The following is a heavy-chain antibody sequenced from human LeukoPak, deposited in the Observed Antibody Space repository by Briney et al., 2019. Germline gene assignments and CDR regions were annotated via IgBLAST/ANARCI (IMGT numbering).Heavy chain of an antibody. CDR1: GFTFSSYS. D-gene: IGHD4-17*01. Sequence: GGSLRLSCAASGFTFSSYSMNWVRQAPGKGLEWVSSISSSSSYIYYADSVKGRFTISRDNAKNSLYLQMNSLRAEDTAVYYCARDGYSVFQNFVYGDYFGSGGADYMDVWGKGTTVTVSS. CDR3: ARDGYSVFQNFVYGDYFGSGGADYMDV. J-gene: IGHJ6*03. V-gene: IGHV3-21*01. CDR2: ISSSSSYI.